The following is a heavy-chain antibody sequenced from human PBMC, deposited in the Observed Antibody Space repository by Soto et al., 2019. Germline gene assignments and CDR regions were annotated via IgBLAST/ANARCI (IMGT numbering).Heavy chain of an antibody. J-gene: IGHJ5*02. V-gene: IGHV4-39*01. D-gene: IGHD3-16*02. CDR2: IYYIGST. Sequence: PSETLSLTCTVSGDSITNSNYYWGWFRQPPGKGLEWIASIYYIGSTYYNPSLKSRVTISVDTSNNQFSLNLNSVTASDTAVYYCAGRNPLASVSLNFRELSNYKWIDPWGPGTLVTVSS. CDR3: AGRNPLASVSLNFRELSNYKWIDP. CDR1: GDSITNSNYY.